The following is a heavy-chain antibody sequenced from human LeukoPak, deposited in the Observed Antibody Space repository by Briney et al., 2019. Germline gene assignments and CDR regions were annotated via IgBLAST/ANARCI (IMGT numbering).Heavy chain of an antibody. J-gene: IGHJ4*02. CDR2: INPNSGGT. V-gene: IGHV1-2*02. CDR1: GYSFTAYY. Sequence: GASVNVSFTTSGYSFTAYYMHWVRQAPGQGLEWMGWINPNSGGTNYAQKFQGRVTMARDTSISTVYMELTRLSSDDTAVYYCGRGHPVVPAAIPDYWGQGTLVTVSS. CDR3: GRGHPVVPAAIPDY. D-gene: IGHD2-2*02.